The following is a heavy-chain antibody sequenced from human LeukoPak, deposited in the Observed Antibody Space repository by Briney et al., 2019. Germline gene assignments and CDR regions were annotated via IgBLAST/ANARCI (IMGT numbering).Heavy chain of an antibody. CDR1: GFTFSSYW. CDR3: ARGWGSSAEYFQH. D-gene: IGHD7-27*01. V-gene: IGHV3-74*01. J-gene: IGHJ1*01. Sequence: GGSLRLSCAASGFTFSSYWMHWVRQAPGKGLVWVSRINSDGSSTSYADSVKGRFTISRDNAKNTLYLQMNSLRAEDTAVYYRARGWGSSAEYFQHWGQGTLVTVSS. CDR2: INSDGSST.